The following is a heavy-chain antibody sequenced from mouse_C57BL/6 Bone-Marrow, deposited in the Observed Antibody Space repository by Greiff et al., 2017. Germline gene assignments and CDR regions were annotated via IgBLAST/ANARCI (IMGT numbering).Heavy chain of an antibody. Sequence: QVQLQQSGAELMKPGASVKLSCTATGYTFTGYWIEWVKQRPGHGLEWIGEILPGSGSTNYTEKFKGKATFTADTSSNTAYMQLSSLTTEDAAIXYCAREGRVYVDYWGQGTTLTVSS. V-gene: IGHV1-9*01. J-gene: IGHJ2*01. CDR3: AREGRVYVDY. CDR1: GYTFTGYW. CDR2: ILPGSGST.